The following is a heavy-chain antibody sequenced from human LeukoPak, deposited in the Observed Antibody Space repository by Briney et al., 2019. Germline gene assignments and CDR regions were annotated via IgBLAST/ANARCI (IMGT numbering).Heavy chain of an antibody. D-gene: IGHD6-19*01. J-gene: IGHJ4*02. CDR2: ISGSGGST. CDR1: GFTFSSYA. V-gene: IGHV3-23*01. Sequence: PGGSLRLSCAASGFTFSSYAMSWVRQAPGKGLEWVSAISGSGGSTYYADSVKGRFTISRDNSKNTLYPQMNSLRAEDTAVYYCATSRASGWLFDYWGQGTLVTVSS. CDR3: ATSRASGWLFDY.